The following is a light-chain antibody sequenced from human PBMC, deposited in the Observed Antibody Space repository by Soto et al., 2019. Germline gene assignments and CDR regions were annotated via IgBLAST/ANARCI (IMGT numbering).Light chain of an antibody. Sequence: QSALTQPRSVSGSPGQSVTISCTGTSSDVGVYNYVSWYQQYPGKAPKIMIYDVSKRPSGVPDRFSGSKSDNTASLTISGLQAEDEADYYCAAWDDSLSGWVFGGGTKVTVL. J-gene: IGLJ3*02. CDR3: AAWDDSLSGWV. CDR1: SSDVGVYNY. CDR2: DVS. V-gene: IGLV2-11*01.